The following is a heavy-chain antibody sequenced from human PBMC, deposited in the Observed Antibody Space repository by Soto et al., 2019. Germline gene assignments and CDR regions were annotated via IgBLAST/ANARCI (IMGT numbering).Heavy chain of an antibody. Sequence: SETLSLTCTVSGASINSGGYYWNWVRLLPGRGLEWIGYIYFTGNTYYNPSLESRVTISLDTPQNQFSLELNSVSAADTAVYYCVSGDAWGALLAYWGQGALVTVSS. CDR1: GASINSGGYY. CDR3: VSGDAWGALLAY. J-gene: IGHJ4*02. CDR2: IYFTGNT. D-gene: IGHD2-21*02. V-gene: IGHV4-31*03.